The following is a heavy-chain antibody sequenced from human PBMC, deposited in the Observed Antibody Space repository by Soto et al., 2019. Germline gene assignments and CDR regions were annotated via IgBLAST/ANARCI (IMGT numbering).Heavy chain of an antibody. D-gene: IGHD3-9*01. CDR3: TRSRYFDWLYGMDV. J-gene: IGHJ6*02. CDR1: GFTFGDYA. CDR2: IRSKAYGGTT. V-gene: IGHV3-49*03. Sequence: GSLRLSCTASGFTFGDYAMSWFRQAPGKGLEWVGFIRSKAYGGTTEYAASVKGRFTISRDDSKSIAYLQMNSLKTEDTAVYYCTRSRYFDWLYGMDVWGQGTTVTVSS.